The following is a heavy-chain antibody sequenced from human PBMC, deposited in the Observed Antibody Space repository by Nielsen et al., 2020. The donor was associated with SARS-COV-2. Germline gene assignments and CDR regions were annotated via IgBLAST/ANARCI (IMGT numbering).Heavy chain of an antibody. CDR3: ARGNGWGSYFDY. Sequence: GESLKISCAASGFTFSDYGIHWVRQAPGKGLEWMAIISRDASDTFYPDSVKGRFTVSRDNSKNTLYLQMNSLRAEDTAVYYCARGNGWGSYFDYWGQGTLVTVSS. J-gene: IGHJ4*02. CDR2: ISRDASDT. V-gene: IGHV3-30*03. D-gene: IGHD7-27*01. CDR1: GFTFSDYG.